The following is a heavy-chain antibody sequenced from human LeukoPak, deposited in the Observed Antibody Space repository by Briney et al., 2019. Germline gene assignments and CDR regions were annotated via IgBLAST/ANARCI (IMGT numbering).Heavy chain of an antibody. CDR3: ARASLSRIRGWFDP. Sequence: ASVKVSCKASGYTFTSYGISWVRQAPGQGLEWMGWINPNSGGTNYAQKFQGRVTMTRDTSISTAYMELSRLRSDDTAVYYCARASLSRIRGWFDPWGQGTLVTVSS. CDR2: INPNSGGT. CDR1: GYTFTSYG. D-gene: IGHD6-13*01. V-gene: IGHV1-2*02. J-gene: IGHJ5*02.